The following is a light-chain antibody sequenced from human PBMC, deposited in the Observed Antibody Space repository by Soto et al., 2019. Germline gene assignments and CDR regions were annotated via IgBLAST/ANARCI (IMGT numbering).Light chain of an antibody. J-gene: IGLJ1*01. V-gene: IGLV2-14*01. CDR1: SSDVGGYNY. CDR2: DVS. CDR3: SSYTSSSTLLYV. Sequence: QSALTQPASVSGSPGQSITISCTGTSSDVGGYNYVSWYQQHPGKAPKLMIYDVSNRPSGVSKRFSGSKSGNTASLTISGLQAEDEADYYCSSYTSSSTLLYVFGNGTKLTVL.